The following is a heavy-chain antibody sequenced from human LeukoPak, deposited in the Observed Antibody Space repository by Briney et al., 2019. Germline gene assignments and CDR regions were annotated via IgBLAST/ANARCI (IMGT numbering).Heavy chain of an antibody. V-gene: IGHV3-23*01. CDR1: GFTFSSYA. Sequence: GGSLRLSCVASGFTFSSYAMSWVRQAPGKGLEWVSAISDSGGSTYYADSVKARFAISRDNSKSTVYLQMNSLRVEDTAVYYCAKANYYDSSGYYWGQGILVTVSS. CDR2: ISDSGGST. J-gene: IGHJ4*02. CDR3: AKANYYDSSGYY. D-gene: IGHD3-22*01.